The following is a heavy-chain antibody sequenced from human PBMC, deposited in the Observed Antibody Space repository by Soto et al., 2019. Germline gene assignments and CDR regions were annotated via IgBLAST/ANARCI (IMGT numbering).Heavy chain of an antibody. CDR3: ARSVAVPGAHIDY. V-gene: IGHV4-38-2*01. Sequence: SETLSLTCAVSGDSIIGIYHWAWIRQSPGRGLEWIASIYHTGTTYYTPSLESRLTISVDTSKNEFSLRLSSVTAADTAVYFCARSVAVPGAHIDYWGQGTQVIVSS. D-gene: IGHD6-19*01. CDR2: IYHTGTT. CDR1: GDSIIGIYH. J-gene: IGHJ4*02.